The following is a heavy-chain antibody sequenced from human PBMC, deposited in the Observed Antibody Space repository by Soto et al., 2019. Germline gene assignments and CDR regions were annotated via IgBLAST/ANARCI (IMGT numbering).Heavy chain of an antibody. CDR1: GYTFTGYY. D-gene: IGHD1-7*01. CDR3: ARGDNWNYVEWFDP. CDR2: INPNSGGT. J-gene: IGHJ5*02. V-gene: IGHV1-2*02. Sequence: SVKVSCKASGYTFTGYYMHWVRQAPGQGLEWMGWINPNSGGTNYAQKFQGRVTMTRDTSISTAYMELSRLRSDDTAVYYCARGDNWNYVEWFDPWGQGNLVTVSS.